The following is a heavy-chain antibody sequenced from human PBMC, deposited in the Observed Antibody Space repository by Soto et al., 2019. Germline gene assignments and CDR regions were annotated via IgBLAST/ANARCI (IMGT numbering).Heavy chain of an antibody. J-gene: IGHJ3*02. D-gene: IGHD3-9*01. CDR2: IYYSGST. Sequence: SEALSLTCTVSGGSISSDYWSWIRQPPGKGLEWIGYIYYSGSTNYNPSLKSRVTISVDTSKNQFSLKLSSVTAADTAVYYCARDLGHYDILTGYYDPGLRAFDIWGQGTMVTVSS. V-gene: IGHV4-59*01. CDR1: GGSISSDY. CDR3: ARDLGHYDILTGYYDPGLRAFDI.